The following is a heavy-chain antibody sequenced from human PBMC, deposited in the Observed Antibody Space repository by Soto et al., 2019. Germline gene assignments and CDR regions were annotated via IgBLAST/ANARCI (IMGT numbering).Heavy chain of an antibody. J-gene: IGHJ5*02. D-gene: IGHD5-18*01. CDR1: GGSISSSSYY. CDR3: ARGRGYSYGLDP. V-gene: IGHV4-39*01. Sequence: SETLSLTCTVSGGSISSSSYYWGWIRQPPGKGLEWIGSIYYSGSTYYNPPLKSRVTISVDTSKNQFSLKLSSVTAADTAVYYCARGRGYSYGLDPWGQGSLVTVSS. CDR2: IYYSGST.